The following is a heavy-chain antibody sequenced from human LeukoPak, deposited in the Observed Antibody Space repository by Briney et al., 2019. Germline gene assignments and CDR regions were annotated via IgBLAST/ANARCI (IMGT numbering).Heavy chain of an antibody. J-gene: IGHJ4*02. V-gene: IGHV3-64*01. CDR1: GFIFNSYA. Sequence: PGGSLRLSCAVSGFIFNSYAMHWVRQAPGKGLEYVSAISSNGDSTYYANSVRGRFTISRDNSKNTLYLQMGSLRAEDTAVYYCATFYGSNKNPFDYWGQGTLVTVSS. CDR2: ISSNGDST. CDR3: ATFYGSNKNPFDY. D-gene: IGHD4-23*01.